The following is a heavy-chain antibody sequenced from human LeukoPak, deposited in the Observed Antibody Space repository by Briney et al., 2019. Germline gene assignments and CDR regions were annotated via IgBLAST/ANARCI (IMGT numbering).Heavy chain of an antibody. CDR2: ISYDGSNK. CDR3: ARDSPVFDY. Sequence: GRSLRLSCAASGFTFSTYAMHWVRQAPGKGREWGAVISYDGSNKYYADSVKGRFTISRDNSKNTLYLQMNSLRSEDTAVYYCARDSPVFDYWGQGTLVTVSS. V-gene: IGHV3-30*04. J-gene: IGHJ4*02. CDR1: GFTFSTYA.